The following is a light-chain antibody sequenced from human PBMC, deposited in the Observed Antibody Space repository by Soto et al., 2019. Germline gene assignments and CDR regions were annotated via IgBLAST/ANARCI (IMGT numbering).Light chain of an antibody. CDR1: SSDVGSDNL. CDR2: EVS. J-gene: IGLJ1*01. V-gene: IGLV2-23*02. CDR3: CSYAGSSTFV. Sequence: QSALTQPASVSGSPGQSSTISCTGTSSDVGSDNLVSWYQQHPGKAPKLMIYEVSKRPSGVSNRCSGSKSGNTASLTISGLQAEDEADYYCCSYAGSSTFVFGTGTKVTVL.